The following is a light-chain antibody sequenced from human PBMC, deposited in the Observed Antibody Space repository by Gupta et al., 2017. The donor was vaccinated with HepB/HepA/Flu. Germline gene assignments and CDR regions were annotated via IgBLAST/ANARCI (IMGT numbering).Light chain of an antibody. V-gene: IGLV1-44*01. J-gene: IGLJ1*01. CDR3: AEWDDSINGFYV. Sequence: QSILTPPPSVSGTPGPRVTISCSGSISNIGSNNVNWYKQVPGMAPKLIIAINDQRPSGVPDRCSGAKSGTSAASAISGRESDDEADDYCAEWDDSINGFYVFGTGTKVTVL. CDR2: IND. CDR1: ISNIGSNN.